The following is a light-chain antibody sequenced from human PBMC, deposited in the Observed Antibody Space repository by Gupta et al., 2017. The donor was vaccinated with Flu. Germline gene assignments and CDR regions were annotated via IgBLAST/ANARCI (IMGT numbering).Light chain of an antibody. V-gene: IGKV3-15*01. CDR1: QSVGGN. J-gene: IGKJ1*01. CDR2: GAS. Sequence: GESATLSCRASQSVGGNLAWYQQKPGQAPRLLIYGASTRATGIPARFSGSGSGTEFTLAIDSLQSEDFAIYYCHQYYSRPETFGPGTKVEIK. CDR3: HQYYSRPET.